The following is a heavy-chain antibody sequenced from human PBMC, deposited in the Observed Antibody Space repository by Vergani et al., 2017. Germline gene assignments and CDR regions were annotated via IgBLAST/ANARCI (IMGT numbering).Heavy chain of an antibody. CDR1: GGSITSGSFY. V-gene: IGHV4-61*02. CDR3: ARDSWTSELRGVYWFDT. D-gene: IGHD3-10*01. CDR2: IHSSGTT. J-gene: IGHJ5*02. Sequence: QVQLHESGPGLVKPSQTLSLTCTVSGGSITSGSFYWSWLRQPAGKGLEWIGRIHSSGTTYYNPSLKSRVTLSVDTSKNQLSLRMTSVTAADTAVYYCARDSWTSELRGVYWFDTWGQGTLVSVSS.